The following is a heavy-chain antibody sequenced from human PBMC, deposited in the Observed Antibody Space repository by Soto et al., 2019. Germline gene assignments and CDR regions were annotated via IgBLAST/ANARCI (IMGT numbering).Heavy chain of an antibody. D-gene: IGHD6-13*01. V-gene: IGHV1-8*01. Sequence: ASVTVSCKASGYTFTSYDINWVRQATGQGLEWMGWMNPNSGNTGYAQKFQGRVTMTRNTSISTAYMELSSLRSEDTAVYYCARRGYSSSWYYYYYYGMDVWGQGTTVTVSS. CDR2: MNPNSGNT. J-gene: IGHJ6*02. CDR1: GYTFTSYD. CDR3: ARRGYSSSWYYYYYYGMDV.